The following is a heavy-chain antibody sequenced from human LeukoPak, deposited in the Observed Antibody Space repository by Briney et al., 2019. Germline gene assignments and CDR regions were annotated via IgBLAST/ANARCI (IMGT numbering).Heavy chain of an antibody. Sequence: ASVKVSCKASGYTFTGYYMHWVRQAPGQGLEWMGWINPNSGGTNYAQKFQGRVTMTRDTSISTAYMELSRLRSDDTAVYYCARSFWGCGGDCYFDYWGQGTLVTVSS. D-gene: IGHD2-21*01. V-gene: IGHV1-2*02. CDR2: INPNSGGT. CDR3: ARSFWGCGGDCYFDY. J-gene: IGHJ4*02. CDR1: GYTFTGYY.